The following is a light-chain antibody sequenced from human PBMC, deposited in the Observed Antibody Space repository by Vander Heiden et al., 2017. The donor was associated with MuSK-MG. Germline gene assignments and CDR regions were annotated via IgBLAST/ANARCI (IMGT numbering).Light chain of an antibody. J-gene: IGKJ2*01. Sequence: SVLTQSPATLSLSAGERATLSCRASQSVSSYLAWYQQKPGQAPRLLIYDASNRATGIPARFSGSGSGTDFTLTISSLEPEDIAVYYCQQCSNCPMTFGQGTKVEIK. CDR1: QSVSSY. CDR2: DAS. V-gene: IGKV3-11*01. CDR3: QQCSNCPMT.